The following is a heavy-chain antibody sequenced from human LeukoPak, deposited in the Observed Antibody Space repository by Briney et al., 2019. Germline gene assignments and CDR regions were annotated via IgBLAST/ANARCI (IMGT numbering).Heavy chain of an antibody. CDR2: ISYDGSNK. CDR3: ARGLRITIFGVDDWLDY. Sequence: PGGSLRLSCAASGFTFGSYAMHWVRQAPGKGLEWVAVISYDGSNKYYADSVKGRFTISRDNSKNTLYLQMNSLRAEDTAVYYCARGLRITIFGVDDWLDYWGQGTLVTVSS. CDR1: GFTFGSYA. V-gene: IGHV3-30-3*01. D-gene: IGHD3-3*01. J-gene: IGHJ4*02.